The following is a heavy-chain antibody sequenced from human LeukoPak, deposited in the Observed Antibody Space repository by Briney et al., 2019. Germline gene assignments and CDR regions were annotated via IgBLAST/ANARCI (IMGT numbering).Heavy chain of an antibody. V-gene: IGHV3-9*01. D-gene: IGHD2-2*01. J-gene: IGHJ6*02. CDR1: GFTFDDYA. CDR2: ISWNSGSI. Sequence: GRSLRLSCAASGFTFDDYAMHWVRHAPGKGLEWGSGISWNSGSIGYADSVKGRFTISRDNAKNSLYLQMNSLRAEDTALYYCAKDIAYQLHSYGMDVWGQGTTVTVSS. CDR3: AKDIAYQLHSYGMDV.